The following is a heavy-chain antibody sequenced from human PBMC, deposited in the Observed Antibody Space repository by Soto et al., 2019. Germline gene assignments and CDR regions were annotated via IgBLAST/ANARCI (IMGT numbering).Heavy chain of an antibody. Sequence: GGSQSLSSAASGFPFSTYGMHWVRQAPGKGLEWVAVMWYDGSHKYYADSVKGRFTISRDNSNNTLYLQMNSLRAEDTAVYYCARGVYSNYNAMDVWGQGTTVTVSS. J-gene: IGHJ6*02. D-gene: IGHD4-4*01. CDR1: GFPFSTYG. CDR2: MWYDGSHK. CDR3: ARGVYSNYNAMDV. V-gene: IGHV3-33*01.